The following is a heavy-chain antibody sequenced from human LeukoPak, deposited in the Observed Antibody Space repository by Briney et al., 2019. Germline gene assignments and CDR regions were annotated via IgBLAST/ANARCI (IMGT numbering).Heavy chain of an antibody. D-gene: IGHD2-21*02. Sequence: PGGSLRLSCAASAFTFSSYGMHWVRQAPGKGLEWVALISYDGSDKDYAKSVKGRFTISRDNSKNTLYLQMNSLKTEDTAVYYCARVIETIVVVTAPGPYYFDYWGQGTLVTVSS. CDR3: ARVIETIVVVTAPGPYYFDY. CDR2: ISYDGSDK. CDR1: AFTFSSYG. J-gene: IGHJ4*02. V-gene: IGHV3-30*03.